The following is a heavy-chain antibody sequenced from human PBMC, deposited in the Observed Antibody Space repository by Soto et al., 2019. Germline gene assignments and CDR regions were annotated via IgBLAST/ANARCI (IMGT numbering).Heavy chain of an antibody. Sequence: EVQLLESGGGLVQPGGSLRLSCAASGFTFSTYAMTWVRQAPGKGLEWVSGSSGSGGSTYYADSVKGRFTISRDNSKNTLYLQMNSLRADDTAVYYCAKRPLATVFGVAGNRFDPWGQGTLVTVSS. CDR2: SSGSGGST. J-gene: IGHJ5*02. D-gene: IGHD3-3*01. CDR1: GFTFSTYA. V-gene: IGHV3-23*01. CDR3: AKRPLATVFGVAGNRFDP.